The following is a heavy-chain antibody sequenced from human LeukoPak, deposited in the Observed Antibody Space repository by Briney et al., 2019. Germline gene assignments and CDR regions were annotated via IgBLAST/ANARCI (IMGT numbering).Heavy chain of an antibody. Sequence: GESLKISCKGSGYSFTSYWIGWVRQMPGKGLEWMGIIYPGDSDTKYNPSFQGQVTFSADKSINTAYLQWSSLKASDTAIYYCARQGYYSSSWYNYWGQGTLVTVSS. V-gene: IGHV5-51*01. CDR2: IYPGDSDT. CDR3: ARQGYYSSSWYNY. CDR1: GYSFTSYW. J-gene: IGHJ4*02. D-gene: IGHD6-13*01.